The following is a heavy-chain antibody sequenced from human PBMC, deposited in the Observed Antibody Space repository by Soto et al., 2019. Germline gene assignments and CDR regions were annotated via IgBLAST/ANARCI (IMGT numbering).Heavy chain of an antibody. CDR2: INHSGST. CDR1: GGSFSGYY. CDR3: ARALPEYSSSGYYFDY. J-gene: IGHJ4*02. D-gene: IGHD6-13*01. Sequence: QVQLQQWGAGLLKPSETLSLTCAVYGGSFSGYYWSWIRQPPGKGLEWIGEINHSGSTNYNPSLKRRVTISVDTSTNQFSLKLSSVTAADTAVYYCARALPEYSSSGYYFDYWGQGTLVTVSA. V-gene: IGHV4-34*01.